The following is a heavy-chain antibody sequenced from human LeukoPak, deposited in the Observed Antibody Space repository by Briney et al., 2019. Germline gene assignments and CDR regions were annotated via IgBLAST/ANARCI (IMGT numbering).Heavy chain of an antibody. Sequence: PGGSLRLSCAASGFTVSSNYMSWVRQAPGKGLEWVSVIYSGGSTYYADSVKGRFTISRDNSKNTLYLQMNSLRAEDTAVYYCARDWYYYDSSGYFHIDYWGQGTLVTVSS. CDR2: IYSGGST. V-gene: IGHV3-66*01. CDR1: GFTVSSNY. J-gene: IGHJ4*02. CDR3: ARDWYYYDSSGYFHIDY. D-gene: IGHD3-22*01.